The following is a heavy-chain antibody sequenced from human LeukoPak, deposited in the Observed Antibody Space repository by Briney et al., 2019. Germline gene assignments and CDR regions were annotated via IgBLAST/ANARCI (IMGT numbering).Heavy chain of an antibody. V-gene: IGHV3-74*01. CDR3: ARAGITIFGPSV. D-gene: IGHD3-3*01. CDR1: GFTFCSYW. CDR2: INSDGSNT. J-gene: IGHJ4*02. Sequence: GGSLRLSCAASGFTFCSYWMHWVRQAPGKGLVWVSRINSDGSNTSYEDSVKGRFTMSRDNAKNTLYLQMNSLRAEDTAVYYCARAGITIFGPSVWGQGTLVTVSS.